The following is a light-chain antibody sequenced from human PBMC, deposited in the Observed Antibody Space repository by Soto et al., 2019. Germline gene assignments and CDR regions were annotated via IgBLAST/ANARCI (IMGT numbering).Light chain of an antibody. J-gene: IGKJ1*01. V-gene: IGKV3-15*01. Sequence: EIVMTQSPATLSVSPGERATLSCRASQSVSSNLAWYQQKPGQAPRLLIYGASTRATGIPARFSGSGSGTEFKLTISSLQSEDFEVYYCQQYNNWPGTFGQGTKVEIK. CDR3: QQYNNWPGT. CDR2: GAS. CDR1: QSVSSN.